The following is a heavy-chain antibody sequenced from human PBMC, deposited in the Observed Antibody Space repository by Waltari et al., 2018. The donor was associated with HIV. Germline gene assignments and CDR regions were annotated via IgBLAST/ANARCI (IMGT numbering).Heavy chain of an antibody. CDR1: GGSLSNYS. Sequence: QVQLQESGPGLVKPSETLSLTCTVSGGSLSNYSWSWIRQPPGKGLEWIGYMYYSGSTNYNPSLKSRVTISVDTSKNQFSLKLSSVTAADTAVYYCARGIYGDISGDMDVWGQGTTVTVSS. CDR2: MYYSGST. D-gene: IGHD3-3*01. CDR3: ARGIYGDISGDMDV. V-gene: IGHV4-59*01. J-gene: IGHJ6*02.